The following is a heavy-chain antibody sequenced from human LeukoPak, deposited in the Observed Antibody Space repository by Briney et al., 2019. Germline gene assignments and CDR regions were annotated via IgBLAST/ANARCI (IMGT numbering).Heavy chain of an antibody. CDR2: LSNSGGST. Sequence: GGSLRLSCATAGFTFSSYAMSWVRQAPGKGLEWVSGLSNSGGSTYYAGSVKGRFTISRDNSKNTLYLQMNSLRAEDTAVYYCAKDGIAGADNSHFDNWGQGTLVTVSS. CDR3: AKDGIAGADNSHFDN. CDR1: GFTFSSYA. V-gene: IGHV3-23*01. J-gene: IGHJ4*02. D-gene: IGHD4-23*01.